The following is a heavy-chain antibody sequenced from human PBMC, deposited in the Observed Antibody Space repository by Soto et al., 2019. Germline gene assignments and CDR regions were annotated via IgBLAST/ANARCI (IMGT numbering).Heavy chain of an antibody. Sequence: GGSLRLSCAAAGFSVSTSHISWVRQAPGKGLEWVSVVYAGGPTLYADSLKGRVTVSIDNSKNTMYLQMNSLRDEDTAVYYCAREHHGSWPWGQGIVVTVSS. CDR2: VYAGGPT. D-gene: IGHD6-6*01. CDR1: GFSVSTSH. V-gene: IGHV3-66*01. J-gene: IGHJ5*02. CDR3: AREHHGSWP.